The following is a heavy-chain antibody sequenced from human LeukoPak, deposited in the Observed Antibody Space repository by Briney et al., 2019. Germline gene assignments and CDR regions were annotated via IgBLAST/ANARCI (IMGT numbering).Heavy chain of an antibody. CDR2: ISGSGGST. CDR1: GFTFSSYA. Sequence: GGSLRLSCAASGFTFSSYAMSWVRQAPGKGLEWVSAISGSGGSTYYADSVKGRFTISGDNSKNTLYLQMNSLRAEDTAVYYCAKDRGIVVVPAAMGRYGMDVWGQGTTVTVSS. V-gene: IGHV3-23*01. D-gene: IGHD2-2*01. CDR3: AKDRGIVVVPAAMGRYGMDV. J-gene: IGHJ6*02.